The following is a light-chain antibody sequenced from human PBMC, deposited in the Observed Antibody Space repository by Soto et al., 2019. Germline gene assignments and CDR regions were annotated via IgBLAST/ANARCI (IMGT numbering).Light chain of an antibody. J-gene: IGKJ3*01. Sequence: AIQMTQSPSSLSASIGDGVTITCRASQGIRNDLGWYQQKPGKAPKVLIYASSNLHSGVPSRFSGSGSGTDFTLTISSLQPEDFATYYCLQDYNYPHTFGPGTKVDIK. CDR3: LQDYNYPHT. CDR2: ASS. CDR1: QGIRND. V-gene: IGKV1-6*01.